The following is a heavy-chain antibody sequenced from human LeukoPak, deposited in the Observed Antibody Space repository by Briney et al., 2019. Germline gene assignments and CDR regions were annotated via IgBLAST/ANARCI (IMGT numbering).Heavy chain of an antibody. D-gene: IGHD3-10*01. J-gene: IGHJ1*01. V-gene: IGHV3-15*01. CDR2: IKSKTVGGTT. Sequence: GGSLRLSCAASGFTFSNAWMSWVRQAPGKGLEWVGAIKSKTVGGTTDYAAPVKGRFTISRDDSKNTLYLQMNSLKTEDTAVYYCTRGLPHRRAEYFQHWGQGTLVTVSS. CDR3: TRGLPHRRAEYFQH. CDR1: GFTFSNAW.